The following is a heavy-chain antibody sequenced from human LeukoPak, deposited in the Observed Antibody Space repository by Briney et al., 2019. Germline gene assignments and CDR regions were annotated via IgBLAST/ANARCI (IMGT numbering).Heavy chain of an antibody. V-gene: IGHV1-2*02. CDR3: VRDLTGGSGD. D-gene: IGHD6-19*01. Sequence: GASVKVSCKSSGYTFTDYYMHWVRHAPGQTFELLALFNPKCGDTHYTQKFQGRVTVTTDTSITSVYMELSGLQSDDTAVNYCVRDLTGGSGDWGQGTLVTVSS. CDR2: FNPKCGDT. CDR1: GYTFTDYY. J-gene: IGHJ4*02.